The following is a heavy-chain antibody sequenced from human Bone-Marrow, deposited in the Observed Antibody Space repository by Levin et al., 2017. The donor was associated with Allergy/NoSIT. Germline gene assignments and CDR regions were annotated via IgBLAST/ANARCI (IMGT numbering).Heavy chain of an antibody. CDR1: GFTFSSYS. V-gene: IGHV3-48*01. CDR2: ISSSSSTI. D-gene: IGHD3-3*01. J-gene: IGHJ3*02. Sequence: EASVKVSCAASGFTFSSYSMNWVRQAPGKGLEWVSYISSSSSTIYYADSVKGRFTISRDNAKNSLYLQMNSLRAEDTAVYYCARALPASYYDFWSGYHDAFDIWGQGTMVTVSS. CDR3: ARALPASYYDFWSGYHDAFDI.